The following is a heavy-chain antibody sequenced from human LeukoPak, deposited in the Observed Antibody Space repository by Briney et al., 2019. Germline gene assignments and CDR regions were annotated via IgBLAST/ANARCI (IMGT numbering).Heavy chain of an antibody. J-gene: IGHJ4*02. V-gene: IGHV4-59*01. CDR3: ARGGMYSGYRYYFDY. CDR1: GGSISSYY. Sequence: SETLSLTCTASGGSISSYYWSWIRQPPGKGLEWIGYIYYSGSTNYNPSLKSRATISVDTSKNQFSLKLSSVTAADTAVYYCARGGMYSGYRYYFDYWGQGTLVTVSS. CDR2: IYYSGST. D-gene: IGHD5-12*01.